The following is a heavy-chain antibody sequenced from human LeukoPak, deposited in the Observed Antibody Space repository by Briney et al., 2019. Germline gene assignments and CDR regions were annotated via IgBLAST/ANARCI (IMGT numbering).Heavy chain of an antibody. CDR3: ARDAGTTMS. V-gene: IGHV3-21*01. J-gene: IGHJ4*02. Sequence: GGSLRLSCAASGSTFNTYSMNWVRQAPGKGLEWVSSISSGSTFIYYADSVKGRFTISRDNAKNSLYLQMNSLRDEDTAVYYCARDAGTTMSWGQGTLVTVSS. CDR2: ISSGSTFI. CDR1: GSTFNTYS. D-gene: IGHD1-7*01.